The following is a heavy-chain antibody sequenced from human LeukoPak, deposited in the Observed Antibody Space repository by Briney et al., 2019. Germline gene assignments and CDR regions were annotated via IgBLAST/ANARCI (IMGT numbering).Heavy chain of an antibody. J-gene: IGHJ4*02. V-gene: IGHV1-2*06. CDR3: ARQGTYSSAIGMGY. D-gene: IGHD6-19*01. CDR2: INCNGGGT. CDR1: GYTFTGYY. Sequence: GASVKVSCKASGYTFTGYYIHWVRQAPGQGLEWMGRINCNGGGTSYAQKFQGRVTMTRDTSISTAYMELDRLRSEDTAAYYCARQGTYSSAIGMGYWGQGTLVTVSS.